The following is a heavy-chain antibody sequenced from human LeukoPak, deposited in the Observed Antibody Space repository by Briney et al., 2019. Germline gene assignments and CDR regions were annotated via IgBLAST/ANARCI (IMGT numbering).Heavy chain of an antibody. CDR1: GFTFSSYS. CDR2: ISSSSSYI. J-gene: IGHJ6*02. V-gene: IGHV3-21*01. D-gene: IGHD1-26*01. Sequence: GGSLRLSCAASGFTFSSYSMNWVRQAPGQGLEWVSSISSSSSYIYYADSVKGRFTISRDNAKNSLYLQMNSLRAEDTAVYYCARDAPEGEWEPLYYYYYGMDVWGQGTTVTVSS. CDR3: ARDAPEGEWEPLYYYYYGMDV.